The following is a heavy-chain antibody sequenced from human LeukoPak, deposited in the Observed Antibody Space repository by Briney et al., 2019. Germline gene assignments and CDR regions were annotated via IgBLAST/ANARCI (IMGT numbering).Heavy chain of an antibody. J-gene: IGHJ4*02. CDR2: IYWDDDK. D-gene: IGHD3-3*01. V-gene: IGHV2-5*02. Sequence: SGPTLVKPTQTLTLTCTFPGFSLSTSGVGVGWIRQPPGKALQWLALIYWDDDKRYSPSLKSRLTITKDTSNNRMVITMTIMDPVDTATYYCAHSHHGRSGYKNGYFDYRGQGTLVTVSS. CDR3: AHSHHGRSGYKNGYFDY. CDR1: GFSLSTSGVG.